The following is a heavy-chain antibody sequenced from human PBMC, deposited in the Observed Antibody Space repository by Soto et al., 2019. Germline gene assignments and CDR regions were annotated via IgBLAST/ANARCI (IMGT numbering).Heavy chain of an antibody. CDR2: INDSGST. CDR1: GGSFRGYF. V-gene: IGHV4-34*01. J-gene: IGHJ4*02. D-gene: IGHD3-16*01. Sequence: SETLSLTCAVSGGSFRGYFWSWIRQSPDKGLEWIGEINDSGSTYYNPSFKSRLTISVGTSNSQISLRLTAVTAADSAVYYCQGGDFWGQGXRVTVSS. CDR3: QGGDF.